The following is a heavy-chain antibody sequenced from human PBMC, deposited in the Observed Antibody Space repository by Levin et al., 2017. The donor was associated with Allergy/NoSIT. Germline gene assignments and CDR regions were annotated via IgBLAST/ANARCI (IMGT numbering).Heavy chain of an antibody. CDR1: GFTFSSSW. Sequence: LSLTCAASGFTFSSSWMSWVRQAPGKGLEWVANIKQDGSEKYYVDSVKGRFTISRDNAKNSLYLQMNSLRAEDTAVYYCARGLFGQLVSHWGQGTLVTVSS. V-gene: IGHV3-7*01. J-gene: IGHJ4*02. CDR2: IKQDGSEK. CDR3: ARGLFGQLVSH. D-gene: IGHD6-6*01.